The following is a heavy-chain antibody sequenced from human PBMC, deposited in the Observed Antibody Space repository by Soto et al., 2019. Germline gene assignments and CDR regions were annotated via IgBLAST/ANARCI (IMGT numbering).Heavy chain of an antibody. J-gene: IGHJ6*02. V-gene: IGHV4-59*01. CDR2: IYYSGST. CDR3: ARVKEFGEFRNYYYYYGMDV. Sequence: SETLSLTCTVSGGSISSDYWSWIRQPPGKGLEWIGYIYYSGSTNYNPSLKSRVTISVDTSKNQFSLKLSSVTAADTAVYYCARVKEFGEFRNYYYYYGMDVWGQGTTVTVSS. CDR1: GGSISSDY. D-gene: IGHD3-10*01.